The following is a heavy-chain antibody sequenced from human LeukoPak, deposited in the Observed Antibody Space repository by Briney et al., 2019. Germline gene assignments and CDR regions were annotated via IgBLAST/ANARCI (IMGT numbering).Heavy chain of an antibody. V-gene: IGHV4-34*01. Sequence: SETLSLTCAVYGGSFSGYYWSWIRQPPGKGLEWIGEINHSGSTNYNPSLKSRVTISVDTSKNQFSLKLSSVTAADTAVYYCARQPLGYCSSTSCYSQKWFDPWGQGTLVTVSS. CDR2: INHSGST. CDR1: GGSFSGYY. J-gene: IGHJ5*02. CDR3: ARQPLGYCSSTSCYSQKWFDP. D-gene: IGHD2-2*01.